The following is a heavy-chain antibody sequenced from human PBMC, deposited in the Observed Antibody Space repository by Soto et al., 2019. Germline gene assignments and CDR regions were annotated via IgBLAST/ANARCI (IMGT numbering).Heavy chain of an antibody. CDR1: GYTFTSYG. D-gene: IGHD1-26*01. V-gene: IGHV1-18*01. J-gene: IGHJ5*02. Sequence: AAVKVSCKASGYTFTSYGISWVRQAPGQGLEWMGWISAYNGNTNYAQKLQGRVTMTTDTSTSTAYMELRSLRSDDTAVYYCARIVGATTVGCFDPWGQGTLVTVSS. CDR3: ARIVGATTVGCFDP. CDR2: ISAYNGNT.